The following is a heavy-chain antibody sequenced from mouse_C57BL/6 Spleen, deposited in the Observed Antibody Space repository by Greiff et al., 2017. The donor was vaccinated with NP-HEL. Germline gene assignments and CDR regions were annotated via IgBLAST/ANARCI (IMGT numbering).Heavy chain of an antibody. Sequence: QVHVKQSGPELVKPGASVKISCKASGYAFSSSWMNWVKQRPGKGLEWIGRIYPGDGDTNYNGKFKGKATLTADKSSSTAYMQLSSLTSEDSAVYFCFPIAYWGQGTLVTVSA. J-gene: IGHJ3*01. CDR3: FPIAY. CDR1: GYAFSSSW. V-gene: IGHV1-82*01. CDR2: IYPGDGDT.